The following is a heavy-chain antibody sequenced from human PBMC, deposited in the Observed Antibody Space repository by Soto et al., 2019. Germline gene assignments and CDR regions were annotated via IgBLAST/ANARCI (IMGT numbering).Heavy chain of an antibody. J-gene: IGHJ4*02. V-gene: IGHV4-31*03. CDR2: IYYSGST. CDR1: GGSISSGGYY. D-gene: IGHD3-22*01. CDR3: ARVSLGYYYDSSGYYYLDY. Sequence: QVQLQESGPGLVKPSQTLSLTCTVSGGSISSGGYYWSWIRQHPGKGLEWIGYIYYSGSTYYNPSLKSRVTISVDTSKNQFSLKLSSVTAADTAVYYCARVSLGYYYDSSGYYYLDYWGQGTLVTVSS.